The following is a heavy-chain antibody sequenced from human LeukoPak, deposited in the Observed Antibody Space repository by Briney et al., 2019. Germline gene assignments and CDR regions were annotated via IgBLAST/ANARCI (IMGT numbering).Heavy chain of an antibody. Sequence: SETLSLTCAVYGGSFSGYYWGWIRQPPGKGLEWIGSIYYSGSTYYNPSLKSRVTISVDTSKNQFSLKLSSVTAADTAVYYCGGAYYYDSSGYPYFDYWGQGTLVTVSS. CDR3: GGAYYYDSSGYPYFDY. CDR2: IYYSGST. V-gene: IGHV4-39*01. D-gene: IGHD3-22*01. J-gene: IGHJ4*02. CDR1: GGSFSGYY.